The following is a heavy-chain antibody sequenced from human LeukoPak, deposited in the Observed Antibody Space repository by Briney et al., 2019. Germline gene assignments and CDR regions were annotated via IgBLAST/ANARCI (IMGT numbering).Heavy chain of an antibody. D-gene: IGHD2-2*01. CDR1: GFTFSSYW. CDR2: INSDGSST. J-gene: IGHJ4*02. V-gene: IGHV3-74*01. Sequence: PGGSLRLSCAASGFTFSSYWMHCVRRAPGKGLVWVSRINSDGSSTSYADSVKGRFTISRDNAKNTLYLQMNSLRAEDTAVYYCARVGYCSSTSCYVGHDWGQGTLVTVSS. CDR3: ARVGYCSSTSCYVGHD.